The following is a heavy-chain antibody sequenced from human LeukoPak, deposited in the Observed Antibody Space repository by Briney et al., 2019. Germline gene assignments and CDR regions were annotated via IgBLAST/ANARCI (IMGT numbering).Heavy chain of an antibody. J-gene: IGHJ6*02. V-gene: IGHV1-58*02. CDR1: GFTFTSSA. Sequence: SVKVSCKASGFTFTSSAMQWVRQARGQRLEWIGWIVVGSGNTNYAQKFQERVTITRDTSTSTAYMELSSLRSEDTAVDYCAAAYHCSGGSCHYYYSYGMDVWGQGTTVTVSS. CDR3: AAAYHCSGGSCHYYYSYGMDV. D-gene: IGHD2-15*01. CDR2: IVVGSGNT.